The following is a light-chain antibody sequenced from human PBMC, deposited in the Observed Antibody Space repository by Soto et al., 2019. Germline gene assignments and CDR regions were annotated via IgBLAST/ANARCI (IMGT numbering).Light chain of an antibody. CDR1: QSVSSN. V-gene: IGKV3-15*01. CDR3: QQYNNWPPLT. CDR2: GAS. Sequence: EIVMTQSPATLSVSPGERATLSCRASQSVSSNLAWYQQKPGQAPRLLIYGASTRATGIPARFSGSGSGTEFILTISILQSEDFAVYYCQQYNNWPPLTFGGGTKVEIK. J-gene: IGKJ4*01.